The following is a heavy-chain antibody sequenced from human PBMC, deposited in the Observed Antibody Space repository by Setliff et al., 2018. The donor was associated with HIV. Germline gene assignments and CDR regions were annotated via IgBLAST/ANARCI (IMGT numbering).Heavy chain of an antibody. J-gene: IGHJ4*02. Sequence: PGESLKISCKGSGYSFSTYWIGWVRQMPGKGLEWMGIIYPDDSEIRYSPSFHGQVTISADKSINTAYVQWSSLKASDTAMYYCARRLPYCSRSSCYDYYFDYWGQGTLVTVSS. D-gene: IGHD2-2*01. CDR1: GYSFSTYW. CDR3: ARRLPYCSRSSCYDYYFDY. V-gene: IGHV5-51*01. CDR2: IYPDDSEI.